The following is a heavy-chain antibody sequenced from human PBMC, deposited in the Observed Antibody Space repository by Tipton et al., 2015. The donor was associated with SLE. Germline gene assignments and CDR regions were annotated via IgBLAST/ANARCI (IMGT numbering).Heavy chain of an antibody. J-gene: IGHJ4*02. D-gene: IGHD3-10*01. CDR2: ISSSGSTI. CDR3: ARDRAQDY. CDR1: GFTFSSYE. V-gene: IGHV3-48*03. Sequence: SLRLSCAASGFTFSSYEMNWVRQAPGKGLEWVSYISSSGSTIYYADSVKGRFTISRDNAKNPLYLQMNSLRAEDTAIYYCARDRAQDYWGQGTLVTVSS.